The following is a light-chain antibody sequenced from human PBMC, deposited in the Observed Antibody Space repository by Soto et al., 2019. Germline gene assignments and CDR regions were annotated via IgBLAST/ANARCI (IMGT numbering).Light chain of an antibody. J-gene: IGKJ2*01. CDR1: QSVSSSY. V-gene: IGKV3-20*01. CDR2: RAS. CDR3: QQYGSSHMYT. Sequence: EIVLTQSPGTLSLSPGERATLSCRASQSVSSSYLAWYQQKPGQAPRLLIYRASSRATGIPDRFSGSGSGTDFTLTISRLEPEDFAVYYCQQYGSSHMYTFGQGTKLEIK.